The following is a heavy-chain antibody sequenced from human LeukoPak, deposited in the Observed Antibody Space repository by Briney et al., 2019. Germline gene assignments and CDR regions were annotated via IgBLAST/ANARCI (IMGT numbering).Heavy chain of an antibody. CDR1: GVSFSGYY. J-gene: IGHJ4*02. Sequence: PSDTLSLTCAVYGVSFSGYYWSWIRQPSGKGLEWIGEINHSRSTNYNPSLKSRVTISIATSKNQFSLKLNSVTAADTAVYYCARERSSGWIDYWGQGTLVTVSS. CDR3: ARERSSGWIDY. CDR2: INHSRST. D-gene: IGHD6-19*01. V-gene: IGHV4-34*01.